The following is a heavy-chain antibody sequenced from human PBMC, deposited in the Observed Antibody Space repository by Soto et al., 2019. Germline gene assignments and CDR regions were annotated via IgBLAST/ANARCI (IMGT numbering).Heavy chain of an antibody. Sequence: SVKVNCRASGYNFTNKGISWVRQAPGQGLEWMGWISAYNGNTNYAQKLQGRVTTTTDTSTSTAYMELRSLGSDDTAVYYCARGGGSSGWFGIGAFDIWGQGTMVTVSS. J-gene: IGHJ3*02. CDR2: ISAYNGNT. CDR3: ARGGGSSGWFGIGAFDI. CDR1: GYNFTNKG. V-gene: IGHV1-18*01. D-gene: IGHD6-19*01.